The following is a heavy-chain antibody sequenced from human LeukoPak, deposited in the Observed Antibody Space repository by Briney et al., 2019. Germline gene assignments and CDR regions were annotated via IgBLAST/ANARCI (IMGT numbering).Heavy chain of an antibody. CDR1: GGTFSSYA. Sequence: ASXXVSCKASGGTFSSYAISWVRQAPGQGLKWMGGIIPIFGTANYAQKFQGRVTITADESTSTAYMDLSSLRSEDTAVYYCARASDYDFWSGYFDYWGQGTLVTVSS. D-gene: IGHD3-3*01. J-gene: IGHJ4*02. V-gene: IGHV1-69*13. CDR3: ARASDYDFWSGYFDY. CDR2: IIPIFGTA.